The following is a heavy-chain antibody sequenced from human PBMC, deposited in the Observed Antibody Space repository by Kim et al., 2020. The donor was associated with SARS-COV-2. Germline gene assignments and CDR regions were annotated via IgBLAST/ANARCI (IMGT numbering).Heavy chain of an antibody. CDR2: IYSGGST. CDR1: GFTVSSNY. J-gene: IGHJ6*03. Sequence: GGSLRLSCAASGFTVSSNYMSWVRQAPGKGLEWVSVIYSGGSTYYADSVKGRFTISRDNSKNTLYLQMNSLRAEDTAVYYCARENYPNAGTPYYYYMDVWGKGTTVTVSS. D-gene: IGHD1-1*01. CDR3: ARENYPNAGTPYYYYMDV. V-gene: IGHV3-66*01.